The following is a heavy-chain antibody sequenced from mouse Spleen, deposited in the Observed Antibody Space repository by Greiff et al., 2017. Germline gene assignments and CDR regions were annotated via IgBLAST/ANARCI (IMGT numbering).Heavy chain of an antibody. CDR1: GFTFSSYG. D-gene: IGHD3-2*02. V-gene: IGHV5-6*01. CDR3: ARQVDSSGPFDY. J-gene: IGHJ2*01. CDR2: ISSGGSYT. Sequence: EVKLMESGGDLVKPGGSLKLSCAASGFTFSSYGMSWVRQTPDKRLEWVATISSGGSYTYYPDSVKGRFTISRDNAKNTLYLQMSSLKSEDTAMYYCARQVDSSGPFDYWGQGTTLTVSS.